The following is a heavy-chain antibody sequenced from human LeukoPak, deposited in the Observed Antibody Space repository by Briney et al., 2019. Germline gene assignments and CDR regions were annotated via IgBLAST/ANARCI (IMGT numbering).Heavy chain of an antibody. Sequence: PGGSLRLSCTASGFSFSGHWMHWARQLPGKGLVWVSRISPTGSTTSYADSVKGRFTVSRDNAKYTLYLQVNNLRAEDTAVYYCARGPNSNWSGLDFWGQGTLLTVSS. D-gene: IGHD6-6*01. J-gene: IGHJ4*02. CDR3: ARGPNSNWSGLDF. V-gene: IGHV3-74*01. CDR1: GFSFSGHW. CDR2: ISPTGSTT.